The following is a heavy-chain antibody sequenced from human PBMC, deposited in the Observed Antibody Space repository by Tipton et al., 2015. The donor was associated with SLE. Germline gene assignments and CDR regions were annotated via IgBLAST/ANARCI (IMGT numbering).Heavy chain of an antibody. CDR3: ARVLGSYYGMDV. V-gene: IGHV3-21*01. CDR1: GFTFSPYS. CDR2: ISSSGTFI. Sequence: GSLRLSCAASGFTFSPYSINWVRQAPGKGLEWVSSISSSGTFIYYADSVKGRFTISRDNAQNSMYLQLNSLRAEDTAVYYCARVLGSYYGMDVWGQGTMVTVSS. J-gene: IGHJ6*02.